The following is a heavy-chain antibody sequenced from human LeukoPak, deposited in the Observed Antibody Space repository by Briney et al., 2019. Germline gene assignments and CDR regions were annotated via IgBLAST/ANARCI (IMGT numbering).Heavy chain of an antibody. J-gene: IGHJ4*02. CDR3: ARHGTGTGYPLDY. D-gene: IGHD3/OR15-3a*01. Sequence: SETLSLTCTVSGVSINSHYWSWIRQSPGKGLEWLAYGHYSGTTNYNPSLKSRVTISLDTSKNQFSLKLTSVSAADTAMYYCARHGTGTGYPLDYWGLGTLVTVSS. CDR2: GHYSGTT. CDR1: GVSINSHY. V-gene: IGHV4-59*08.